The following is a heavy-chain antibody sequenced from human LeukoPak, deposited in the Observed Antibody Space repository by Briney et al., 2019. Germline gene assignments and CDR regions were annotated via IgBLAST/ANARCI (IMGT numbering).Heavy chain of an antibody. CDR2: IYHSGST. D-gene: IGHD5-12*01. V-gene: IGHV4-38-2*02. Sequence: SETLSLTCTVSGYSISSGYYWGWIRQPPGKGLEWIGSIYHSGSTYYNPSLKSRVTISVDTSKNQFSLKLSSVTAADTAVYHCARANSGYDFEDAFDIWGQGTMVTVSS. CDR3: ARANSGYDFEDAFDI. J-gene: IGHJ3*02. CDR1: GYSISSGYY.